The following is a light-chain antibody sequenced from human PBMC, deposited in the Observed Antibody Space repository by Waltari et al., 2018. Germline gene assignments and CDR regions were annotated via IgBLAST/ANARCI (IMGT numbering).Light chain of an antibody. CDR1: SGYMGKYKL. Sequence: QSALTQPASVSGYPGTSITSSCTGTSGYMGKYKLDSWYQQEPGSAPKLIVYAVSQRPSRVSNRFSCSKSGNTASLTISGLQAEDEADYYCSSYTPASSWVFGGGTKLTVL. CDR3: SSYTPASSWV. CDR2: AVS. V-gene: IGLV2-14*01. J-gene: IGLJ3*02.